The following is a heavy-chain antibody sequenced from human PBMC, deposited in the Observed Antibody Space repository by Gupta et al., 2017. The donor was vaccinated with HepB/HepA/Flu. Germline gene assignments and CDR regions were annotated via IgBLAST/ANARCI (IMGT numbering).Heavy chain of an antibody. J-gene: IGHJ3*02. CDR3: AKGTKVWDQGAFDI. D-gene: IGHD4-17*01. V-gene: IGHV3-9*01. Sequence: EVQLVESGGGLVQPGRSLRLSCAASGFTFDDYAMHWVRQAPGKGLEWVSGISWNSGSIGYADSVKGRFTISRDNAKNSLYLQMNSMRAEDTALYYCAKGTKVWDQGAFDIWGQGTMVTVSS. CDR2: ISWNSGSI. CDR1: GFTFDDYA.